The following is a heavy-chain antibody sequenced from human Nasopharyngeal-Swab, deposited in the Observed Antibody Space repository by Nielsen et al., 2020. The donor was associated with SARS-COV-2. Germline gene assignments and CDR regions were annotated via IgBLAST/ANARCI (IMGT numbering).Heavy chain of an antibody. CDR1: GFTFSTYA. CDR3: AKRDDYYESSGLGD. CDR2: ISGSGGST. J-gene: IGHJ4*02. Sequence: GESLKISCAASGFTFSTYAMYLVRQPPAKGLEWVSIISGSGGSTYYADSVKGRFTISRDNSKNTLYLQMNSLRAEDTAVYYCAKRDDYYESSGLGDWGQGTLVTVSS. D-gene: IGHD3-22*01. V-gene: IGHV3-23*01.